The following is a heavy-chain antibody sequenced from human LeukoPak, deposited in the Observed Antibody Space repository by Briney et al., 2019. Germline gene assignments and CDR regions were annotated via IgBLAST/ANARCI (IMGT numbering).Heavy chain of an antibody. CDR3: ATTPLLWFGEELDAFDI. V-gene: IGHV4-34*01. Sequence: SETLSLTCAVYGGSFSGYYWSWIRQPPGKGLEWIGEINHSGSTNYDPSLKSRVTISVDTSKNQFSLKLSSVTAADTAVYYCATTPLLWFGEELDAFDIWGQGTMVTVSS. J-gene: IGHJ3*02. CDR2: INHSGST. D-gene: IGHD3-10*01. CDR1: GGSFSGYY.